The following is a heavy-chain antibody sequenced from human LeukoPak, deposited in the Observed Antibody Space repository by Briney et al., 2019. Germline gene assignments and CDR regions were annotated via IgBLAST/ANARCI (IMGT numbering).Heavy chain of an antibody. D-gene: IGHD2-15*01. CDR2: ISYDGSNK. Sequence: GGSLRLSCAASGFTFSSYGMHWVRQAPGKGLEWVAVISYDGSNKYYADSVKGRFTISRDNSKNTLYLQMNSLRAEDTAVYYCAKERGRNYYYYGMDVWGQGTTVTVSS. V-gene: IGHV3-30*18. CDR1: GFTFSSYG. J-gene: IGHJ6*02. CDR3: AKERGRNYYYYGMDV.